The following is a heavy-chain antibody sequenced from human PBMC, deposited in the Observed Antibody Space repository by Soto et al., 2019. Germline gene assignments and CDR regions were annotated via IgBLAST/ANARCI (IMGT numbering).Heavy chain of an antibody. CDR1: GFTVSSNY. J-gene: IGHJ6*03. Sequence: GGSLRLSCAASGFTVSSNYMSWVRQAPGKGLEWVSVIYSGGSTYYADSVKGRFTISRDNSKNTLYLQMNSLRAEDTAVYYCARTARYCSGGSCYHYYYYYMDVWGKGTTVTVSS. CDR3: ARTARYCSGGSCYHYYYYYMDV. CDR2: IYSGGST. D-gene: IGHD2-15*01. V-gene: IGHV3-66*01.